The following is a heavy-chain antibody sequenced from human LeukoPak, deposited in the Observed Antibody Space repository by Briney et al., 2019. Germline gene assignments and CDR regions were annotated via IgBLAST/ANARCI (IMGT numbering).Heavy chain of an antibody. Sequence: GGSLRLSCAASGFTFSGYAMSWVCQAPGKGLEWVSAVSAGGDSTYYADSVKGRFTISRDNSKNTLFLQMNSLSAEDTAVYYCAKGYIVAKDYWGQGTLVTVSS. CDR2: VSAGGDST. J-gene: IGHJ4*02. V-gene: IGHV3-23*01. D-gene: IGHD5-12*01. CDR3: AKGYIVAKDY. CDR1: GFTFSGYA.